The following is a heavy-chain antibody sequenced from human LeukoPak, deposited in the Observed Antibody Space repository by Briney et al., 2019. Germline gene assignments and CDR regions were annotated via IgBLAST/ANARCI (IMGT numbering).Heavy chain of an antibody. Sequence: SETLSLTCAVYGGSLSDYYGSWIRQPPGKGLEWIGEINHSGSTNYNPSLKSRVTISADTSRNQFSLKLSSVTAADTAVYYCARCGGYDYLDDYWGQGTLVTVSS. J-gene: IGHJ4*02. CDR1: GGSLSDYY. D-gene: IGHD2-21*01. V-gene: IGHV4-34*01. CDR3: ARCGGYDYLDDY. CDR2: INHSGST.